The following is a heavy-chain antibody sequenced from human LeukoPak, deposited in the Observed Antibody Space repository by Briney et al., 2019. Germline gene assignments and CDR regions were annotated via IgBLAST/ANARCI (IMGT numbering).Heavy chain of an antibody. CDR1: GFTLSSYA. CDR3: ARGYDYYYYGMDV. D-gene: IGHD5-12*01. CDR2: ISYDGNNK. V-gene: IGHV3-30-3*01. Sequence: PGGSLRLSCAVSGFTLSSYAMYGVRQAPGTGLEWVAVISYDGNNKYYADSVKGRFTISRDNSKNTLYLQMNSLRAEDTAVYYCARGYDYYYYGMDVWGQGTTVTVSS. J-gene: IGHJ6*02.